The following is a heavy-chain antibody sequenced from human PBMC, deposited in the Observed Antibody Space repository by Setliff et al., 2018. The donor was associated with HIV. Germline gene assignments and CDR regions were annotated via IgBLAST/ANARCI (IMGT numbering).Heavy chain of an antibody. J-gene: IGHJ4*02. Sequence: LSLTCALYGGSFSDYYWSWIRQPPGMGLEWIGEVNRGRRTNYNSSLKSRVTMSIDTSRNQFSLTVSSVTAADTAVYYCAREIPYSYGGRGHPLWGQGTLVTV. CDR3: AREIPYSYGGRGHPL. D-gene: IGHD3-22*01. CDR2: VNRGRRT. V-gene: IGHV4-34*01. CDR1: GGSFSDYY.